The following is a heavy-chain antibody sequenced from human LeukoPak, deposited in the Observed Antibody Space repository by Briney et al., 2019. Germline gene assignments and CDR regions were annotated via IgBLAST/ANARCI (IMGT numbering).Heavy chain of an antibody. J-gene: IGHJ5*02. V-gene: IGHV3-74*01. Sequence: GGSLRLSCAASGFTFSSYWMHWVRQAPGKGLVWVSRINSDGSSTSYADSVKGRFTISRDNAKNTLYLQMNSLRAEDTAVYYCARDLKRYCSGGSCYSAWFEPWGQGTLVTVSS. D-gene: IGHD2-15*01. CDR1: GFTFSSYW. CDR3: ARDLKRYCSGGSCYSAWFEP. CDR2: INSDGSST.